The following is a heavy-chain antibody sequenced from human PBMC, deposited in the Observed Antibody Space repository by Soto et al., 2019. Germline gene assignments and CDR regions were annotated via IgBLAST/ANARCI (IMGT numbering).Heavy chain of an antibody. CDR1: GFTFSNAW. CDR3: TTDPNYYDSSGYYYDWFDP. J-gene: IGHJ5*02. Sequence: GGSLRLSCAASGFTFSNAWMNWVRQAPGKGLEWVGRIKSKTDGGTTDYAAPVKGRFTISRDDSKNTLYLQMNSLKTEDTAVYYCTTDPNYYDSSGYYYDWFDPWGQGTLVTVSS. V-gene: IGHV3-15*07. CDR2: IKSKTDGGTT. D-gene: IGHD3-22*01.